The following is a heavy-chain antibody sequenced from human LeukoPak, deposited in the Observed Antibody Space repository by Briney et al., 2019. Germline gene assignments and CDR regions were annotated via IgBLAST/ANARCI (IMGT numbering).Heavy chain of an antibody. V-gene: IGHV1-2*02. CDR3: ASSSWYPAEYFQH. CDR1: GYTFTSYA. Sequence: ASVKVSCKASGYTFTSYAMHWVRQAPGQGLEWMGWINPNSGGTNYAQKFQGRVTMTRDTSISTAYMELSRLRSDDTAVYYCASSSWYPAEYFQHWGQGTLVTVSS. D-gene: IGHD6-13*01. J-gene: IGHJ1*01. CDR2: INPNSGGT.